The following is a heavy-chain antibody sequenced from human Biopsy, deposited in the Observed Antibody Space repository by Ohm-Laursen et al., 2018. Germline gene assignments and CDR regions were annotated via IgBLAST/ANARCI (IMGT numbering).Heavy chain of an antibody. CDR2: TNEDGSHT. J-gene: IGHJ1*01. CDR1: GFTFSIFW. CDR3: LITAVG. Sequence: SLRLSCAASGFTFSIFWIHWVRQAPGKGLAWVSHTNEDGSHTDYADSVKGRFTVSRDNAKNTLYVQMNSLRAEDTAVYYCLITAVGGGQGTLVTVSS. V-gene: IGHV3-74*01. D-gene: IGHD3-3*01.